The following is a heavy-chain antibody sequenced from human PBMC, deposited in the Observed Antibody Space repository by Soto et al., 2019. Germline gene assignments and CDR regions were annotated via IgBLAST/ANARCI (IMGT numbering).Heavy chain of an antibody. Sequence: SETLSLTCAVSGGSISSGGYSWSWIRQPPGKGLEWIGYIYHSGSTYYNPSLKSRVTISVDRSKNQFSLKLSSVTAADTAVYYCATRRSGWSLYYFDYWGQGTLVT. CDR1: GGSISSGGYS. D-gene: IGHD6-19*01. V-gene: IGHV4-30-2*01. J-gene: IGHJ4*02. CDR3: ATRRSGWSLYYFDY. CDR2: IYHSGST.